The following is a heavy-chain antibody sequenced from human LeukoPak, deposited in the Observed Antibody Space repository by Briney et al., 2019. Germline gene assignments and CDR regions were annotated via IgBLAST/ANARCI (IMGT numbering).Heavy chain of an antibody. V-gene: IGHV4-34*01. D-gene: IGHD4-17*01. CDR2: INHGGST. Sequence: SETLSLTCAVYGGSFSGYYWSWIRQPPGKGLEWIGEINHGGSTNYNPSLKSRVTISVDTSKNQFSLKLSSVTAADTAVYYCARNYGGNVDYWGQGTLVTVSS. J-gene: IGHJ4*02. CDR1: GGSFSGYY. CDR3: ARNYGGNVDY.